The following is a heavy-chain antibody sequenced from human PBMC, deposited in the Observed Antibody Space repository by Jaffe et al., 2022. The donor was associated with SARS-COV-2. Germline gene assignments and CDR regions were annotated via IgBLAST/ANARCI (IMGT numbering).Heavy chain of an antibody. D-gene: IGHD6-13*01. CDR3: AKAEAHSSRWHYDAFDI. CDR2: AYYRGGT. CDR1: GGSVTDYY. Sequence: QVHLQASGPGLVKPSETLSLTCTVSGGSVTDYYWNWIRQSPGKGLEWIGYAYYRGGTDYNPSLKSRVTISVDTSKNQFSLKLNSVTAADTAVYYCAKAEAHSSRWHYDAFDIWGQGTMITVSS. J-gene: IGHJ3*02. V-gene: IGHV4-59*02.